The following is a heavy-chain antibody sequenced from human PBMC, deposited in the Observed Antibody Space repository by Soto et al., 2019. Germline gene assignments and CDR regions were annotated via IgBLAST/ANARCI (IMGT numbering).Heavy chain of an antibody. CDR1: GGSISSYY. V-gene: IGHV4-59*12. J-gene: IGHJ4*02. D-gene: IGHD4-17*01. CDR2: IYYSGST. CDR3: ARGVGGDYLPETRGRFDY. Sequence: SETLSLTCTVSGGSISSYYWSWIRQPPGKGLEWIGYIYYSGSTNYNPSLKSRVTISVDTSKNQFSLKLSSVTAADTAVYYCARGVGGDYLPETRGRFDYWGQGTLVTVSS.